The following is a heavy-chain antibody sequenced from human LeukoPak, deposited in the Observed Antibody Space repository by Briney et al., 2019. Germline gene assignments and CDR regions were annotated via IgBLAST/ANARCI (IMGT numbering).Heavy chain of an antibody. V-gene: IGHV3-7*03. J-gene: IGHJ4*02. CDR3: ARDKVVGATIFDY. Sequence: PGGSLRLSCAASGFTLSTYWMSWVRQAPGKGLEWVANIKQDVSEIYYVDSVKGRFTISRDNAKNSLYLQMNSLRAEDTAVYYCARDKVVGATIFDYWGQGTLVTVSS. CDR2: IKQDVSEI. D-gene: IGHD1-26*01. CDR1: GFTLSTYW.